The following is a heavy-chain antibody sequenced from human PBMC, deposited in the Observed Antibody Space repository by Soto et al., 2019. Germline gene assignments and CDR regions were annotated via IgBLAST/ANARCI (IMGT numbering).Heavy chain of an antibody. CDR1: GFTFSRFG. Sequence: GGSLRLSCAASGFTFSRFGMHWVRQAPGKGLEWVGFIRSKAYGGTTEYAASVKGRFTISRDDSKSIAYLQMNSLKTEDTAVYYCTRDSSFNYDFWSGYYRTPDDAFDIWGQGTMVTVSS. J-gene: IGHJ3*02. D-gene: IGHD3-3*01. CDR2: IRSKAYGGTT. V-gene: IGHV3-49*04. CDR3: TRDSSFNYDFWSGYYRTPDDAFDI.